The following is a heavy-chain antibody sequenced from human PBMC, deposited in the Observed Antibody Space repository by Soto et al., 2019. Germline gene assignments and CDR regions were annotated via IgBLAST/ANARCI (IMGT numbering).Heavy chain of an antibody. CDR3: ARDVSYDGSGWANWFDP. CDR1: GGSVNSGGYY. CDR2: IHYSGNT. J-gene: IGHJ5*02. V-gene: IGHV4-31*03. Sequence: QVQLQESGPGLVKPSQTLSLTCSVSGGSVNSGGYYWSWIRQHPGKGLEWIGYIHYSGNTYYNPSLKKRVTTSLDTSQNQSSLKLSSVTAADTAVYYCARDVSYDGSGWANWFDPWGQGTRVTVSS. D-gene: IGHD3-22*01.